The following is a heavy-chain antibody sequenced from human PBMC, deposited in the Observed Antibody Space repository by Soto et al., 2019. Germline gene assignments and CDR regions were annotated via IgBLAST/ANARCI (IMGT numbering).Heavy chain of an antibody. CDR3: ERGAHGMEVANFDS. CDR1: GGPFSGYY. J-gene: IGHJ4*02. Sequence: SETLSLTVAVYGGPFSGYYWSGIRQPPGKGLEWIGEINHSGSTNYNPSLKSRVTISVDTSRNQVSLQLRSVTPEATAVYSCERGAHGMEVANFDSWGQGTPVTVSS. V-gene: IGHV4-34*01. D-gene: IGHD6-19*01. CDR2: INHSGST.